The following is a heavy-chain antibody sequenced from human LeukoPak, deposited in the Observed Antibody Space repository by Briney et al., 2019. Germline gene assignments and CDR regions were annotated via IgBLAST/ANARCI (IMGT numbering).Heavy chain of an antibody. V-gene: IGHV3-49*04. CDR2: IQSKGYGGAT. Sequence: PGGSLRLSCTASGFTFGDYAMTWVRQAPGKGLEWVGFIQSKGYGGATEYAASVKGRFIISRDDSKDIAYLQMNSLETEDTTVYYCARSPSASVVFGYYYMDVGGKGTTVTVSS. D-gene: IGHD3-10*01. CDR1: GFTFGDYA. CDR3: ARSPSASVVFGYYYMDV. J-gene: IGHJ6*03.